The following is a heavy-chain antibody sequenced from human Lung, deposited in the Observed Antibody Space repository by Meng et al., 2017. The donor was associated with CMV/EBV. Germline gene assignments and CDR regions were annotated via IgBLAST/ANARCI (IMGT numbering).Heavy chain of an antibody. Sequence: GESLKISCEASGFTFSRFSLHWVRQAPGKGLEWVAVISYDGKDKHYAGSVKGQFAISRDNYKSNLYLQMNSLRPEDTAVYYCAKNYNPNPLDYCGVDVWGRGTXVTVYS. CDR2: ISYDGKDK. V-gene: IGHV3-30*09. CDR1: GFTFSRFS. D-gene: IGHD1-1*01. CDR3: AKNYNPNPLDYCGVDV. J-gene: IGHJ6*02.